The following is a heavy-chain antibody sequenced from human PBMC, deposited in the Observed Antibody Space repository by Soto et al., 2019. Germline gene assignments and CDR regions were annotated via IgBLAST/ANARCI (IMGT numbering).Heavy chain of an antibody. Sequence: SVKVSCKVSGYTLTDLSMHWVRQAPGKGLEWMGGFDPEDGETIYAQKFQGRVTLTEDTSQDTAYLELSSLRSEDTAVYYCATVLVGGGYEAPDYWGQGNLVSVSS. CDR3: ATVLVGGGYEAPDY. V-gene: IGHV1-24*01. D-gene: IGHD5-12*01. CDR2: FDPEDGET. J-gene: IGHJ4*02. CDR1: GYTLTDLS.